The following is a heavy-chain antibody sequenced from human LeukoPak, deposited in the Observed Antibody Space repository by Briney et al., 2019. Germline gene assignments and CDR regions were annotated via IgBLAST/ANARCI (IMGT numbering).Heavy chain of an antibody. Sequence: PSETLSLTCTVSGGSISSSSYYWGWIRQPPGKGLEWIGNNYYSGNTYYNPSLKSRVTISVDTSKNQFSLKLSSVTAADTAVYYCARLGVGSGSYNYYFDYWGQGTLVTVSS. CDR1: GGSISSSSYY. J-gene: IGHJ4*02. CDR2: NYYSGNT. V-gene: IGHV4-39*01. CDR3: ARLGVGSGSYNYYFDY. D-gene: IGHD1-26*01.